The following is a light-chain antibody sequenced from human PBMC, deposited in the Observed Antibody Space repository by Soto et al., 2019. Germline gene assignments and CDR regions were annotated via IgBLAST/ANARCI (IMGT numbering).Light chain of an antibody. Sequence: QAVLTQPPSLSGAPGQRVTISCTGSSSNIVAGYDVHWYQQLPGTAPKLLIYGNSNRPSGVPDRFSGSKSGTSASLAITGLQAEDEADYYCQSYDSSLSGYVFGTGTKLTVL. J-gene: IGLJ1*01. CDR2: GNS. CDR1: SSNIVAGYD. CDR3: QSYDSSLSGYV. V-gene: IGLV1-40*01.